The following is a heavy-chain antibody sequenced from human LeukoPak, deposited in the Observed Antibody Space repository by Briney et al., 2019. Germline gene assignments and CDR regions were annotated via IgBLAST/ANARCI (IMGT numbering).Heavy chain of an antibody. D-gene: IGHD1-26*01. CDR1: GGSFSGYY. CDR2: ISHSGTT. J-gene: IGHJ4*02. Sequence: PSETLSLTCAVSGGSFSGYYWTWIRQPPGKGLEWIGEISHSGTTNYNPSLNIRVAMSVDTSKNQFSLKLSSVTAADTAVYYCSRGPLSGGSYLGLGYWGQGTLVTVSS. CDR3: SRGPLSGGSYLGLGY. V-gene: IGHV4-34*01.